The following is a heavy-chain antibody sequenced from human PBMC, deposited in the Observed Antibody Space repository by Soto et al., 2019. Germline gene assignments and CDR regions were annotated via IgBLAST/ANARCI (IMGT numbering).Heavy chain of an antibody. CDR3: AREMVTTSPYNWFDP. Sequence: SETLSLTCTVSGGSISSYYWSWIRQPPGKGLEWIGYIYYSGSTNYNPSLKSRVTISVDTSKNQFSLKLSSVTAADTAVYYCAREMVTTSPYNWFDPWGQGTLVTVSS. CDR2: IYYSGST. D-gene: IGHD4-17*01. J-gene: IGHJ5*02. V-gene: IGHV4-59*01. CDR1: GGSISSYY.